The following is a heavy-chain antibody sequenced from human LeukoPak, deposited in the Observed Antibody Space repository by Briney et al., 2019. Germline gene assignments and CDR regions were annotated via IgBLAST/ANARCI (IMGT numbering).Heavy chain of an antibody. Sequence: GGSLRLSCAASGFTFSSYAMSWVRQTPGKGLEWVGRIKSKTDGGTADYAAPVKGRFTISRDDSKDTLYLQMNSLKTDDTAVYYCTTESDGGSDSWGRGTLVTVSS. V-gene: IGHV3-15*01. CDR2: IKSKTDGGTA. D-gene: IGHD4-23*01. J-gene: IGHJ4*02. CDR3: TTESDGGSDS. CDR1: GFTFSSYA.